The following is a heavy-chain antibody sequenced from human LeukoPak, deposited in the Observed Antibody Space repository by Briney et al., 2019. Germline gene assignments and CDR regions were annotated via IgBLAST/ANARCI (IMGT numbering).Heavy chain of an antibody. CDR2: INPNSGDT. Sequence: ASVKVSCKAPGYTLTCYYMHWLRQAPGQGLEWMGWINPNSGDTNYAQKFQGRVTMTRDTSISTAYMELSRLTSDDTAVYYCAKNPYEYYFDYWGQGTLVTVSS. V-gene: IGHV1-2*02. D-gene: IGHD5-12*01. CDR1: GYTLTCYY. CDR3: AKNPYEYYFDY. J-gene: IGHJ4*02.